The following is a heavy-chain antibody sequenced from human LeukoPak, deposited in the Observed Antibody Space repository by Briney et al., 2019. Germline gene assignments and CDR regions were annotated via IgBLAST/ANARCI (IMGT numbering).Heavy chain of an antibody. V-gene: IGHV4-39*01. J-gene: IGHJ3*01. Sequence: WIRQPPGKGLEWIGSIYYSGDTYFNPSLKSRVTISVDTSKNQFSLRLTSVTAADTAVYYCARTVGIAVAEDAFALWGQGTMVTVSS. D-gene: IGHD6-19*01. CDR3: ARTVGIAVAEDAFAL. CDR2: IYYSGDT.